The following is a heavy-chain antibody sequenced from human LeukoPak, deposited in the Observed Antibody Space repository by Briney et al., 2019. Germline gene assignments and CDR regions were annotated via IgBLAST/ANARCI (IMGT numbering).Heavy chain of an antibody. V-gene: IGHV3-33*01. CDR1: RFTFSNFG. J-gene: IGHJ4*02. D-gene: IGHD1-26*01. CDR2: IWYDGSEK. Sequence: PGGSLRLSCAASRFTFSNFGMHWVRQAPGKGLEWVAVIWYDGSEKYHADSVKGRFTISRDNAKNTLYLQMNSLRAEDTAIYYCARDQSTAGPTTADYWGQGTLVTVSS. CDR3: ARDQSTAGPTTADY.